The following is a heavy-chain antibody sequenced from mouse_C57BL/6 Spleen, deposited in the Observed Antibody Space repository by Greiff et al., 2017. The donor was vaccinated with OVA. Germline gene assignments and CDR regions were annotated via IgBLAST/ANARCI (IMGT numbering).Heavy chain of an antibody. V-gene: IGHV5-9-1*02. D-gene: IGHD1-3*01. Sequence: EVQLQESGEGLVKPGGSLKLSCAASGFTFSSYAMSWVRQTPEQRLEWVAYISTGGGYIYYADTLKGRFTFSGDNARNTLYLQMSSLKSEYTAMDYCTRGIYNHSEGVDYWGQGTTLTVSS. CDR1: GFTFSSYA. CDR3: TRGIYNHSEGVDY. CDR2: ISTGGGYI. J-gene: IGHJ2*01.